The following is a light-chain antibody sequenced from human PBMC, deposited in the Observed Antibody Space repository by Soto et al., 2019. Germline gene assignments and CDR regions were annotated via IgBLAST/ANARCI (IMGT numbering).Light chain of an antibody. J-gene: IGKJ5*01. CDR2: DAS. Sequence: EIVLTQSPATLSLSPGERATLSCRASQSVGSYLAWHQQKPGQAPRLLMYDASNRATGIPARFSGSGSGTDCTLTISSREPDDSAVYYCQQRSNWPPTFGKGTRLLSK. CDR1: QSVGSY. V-gene: IGKV3-11*01. CDR3: QQRSNWPPT.